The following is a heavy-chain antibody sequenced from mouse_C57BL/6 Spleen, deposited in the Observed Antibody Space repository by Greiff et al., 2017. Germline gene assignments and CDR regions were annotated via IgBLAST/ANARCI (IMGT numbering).Heavy chain of an antibody. J-gene: IGHJ4*01. Sequence: QVQLKQPGAELVKPGASVKMSCKASGYTFTSYWITWVKQRPGQGLEWIGDIYPGSGSTNYNEKFKSKATLTVDTSSSTAYMQLSSLTSEDSAVYYCARGYYGYDGGYAMDYWGQGTSVTVSS. CDR2: IYPGSGST. CDR1: GYTFTSYW. V-gene: IGHV1-55*01. CDR3: ARGYYGYDGGYAMDY. D-gene: IGHD2-2*01.